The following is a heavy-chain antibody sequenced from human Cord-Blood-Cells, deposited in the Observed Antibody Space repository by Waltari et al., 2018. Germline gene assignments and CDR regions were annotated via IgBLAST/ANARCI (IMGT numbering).Heavy chain of an antibody. CDR2: IYYRGST. J-gene: IGHJ4*02. D-gene: IGHD6-6*01. V-gene: IGHV4-39*01. Sequence: QLQLQESGPGLVKPSETLSLTCTVSGGSISSSSYYWGWIRQPPGKGLEWIGSIYYRGSTYYNPSLKSRVTISVDTSKNQFSLKLSSVTAADTAVYYCARHDFRGSSSFDYWGQGTLVTVSS. CDR1: GGSISSSSYY. CDR3: ARHDFRGSSSFDY.